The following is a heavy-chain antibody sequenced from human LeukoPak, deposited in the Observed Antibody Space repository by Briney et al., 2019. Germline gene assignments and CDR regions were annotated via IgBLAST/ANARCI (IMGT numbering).Heavy chain of an antibody. CDR1: GGSISSYY. Sequence: PSETLSLTCTVSGGSISSYYWSWTRQPPGKGLELIGYIYYNGSTNYNPSLKSRVTISVDTSKNQSSLKLSSGTAADTAVYYCARGRHYYGHFDYWGQGTLVTVSS. D-gene: IGHD3-10*01. CDR3: ARGRHYYGHFDY. CDR2: IYYNGST. J-gene: IGHJ4*02. V-gene: IGHV4-59*01.